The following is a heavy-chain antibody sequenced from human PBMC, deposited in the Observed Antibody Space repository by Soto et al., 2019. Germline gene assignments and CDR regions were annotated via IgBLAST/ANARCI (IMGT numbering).Heavy chain of an antibody. D-gene: IGHD4-17*01. J-gene: IGHJ3*02. Sequence: PGGSLRLSCAASGFTFSNAWMNWVRQAPGKGLEWVGRIKSKTDGGTTDYAAPVKGRFTISRDDSKNTLYLQMNSLKTEDTAVYYCTTEQTVAHDAFDIWGQGTMVTVSS. CDR2: IKSKTDGGTT. V-gene: IGHV3-15*07. CDR1: GFTFSNAW. CDR3: TTEQTVAHDAFDI.